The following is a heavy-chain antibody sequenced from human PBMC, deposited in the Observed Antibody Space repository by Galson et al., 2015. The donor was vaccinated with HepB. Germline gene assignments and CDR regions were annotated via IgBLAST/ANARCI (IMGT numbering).Heavy chain of an antibody. J-gene: IGHJ4*02. CDR3: ARVDASIFGVALDY. CDR2: INPNSGGT. CDR1: ADTFSVYY. V-gene: IGHV1-2*02. D-gene: IGHD3-3*01. Sequence: SVKVSCKASADTFSVYYLHWVRQAPGQGLEWMGWINPNSGGTKYAPNFQGRVTMTRDTSITTVYMELNSLTFDDTAVYYCARVDASIFGVALDYWGQGTLVTVSS.